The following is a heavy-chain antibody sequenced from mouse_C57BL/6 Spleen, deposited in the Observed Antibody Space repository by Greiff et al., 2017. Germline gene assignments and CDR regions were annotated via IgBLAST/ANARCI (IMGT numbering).Heavy chain of an antibody. D-gene: IGHD1-1*01. J-gene: IGHJ2*01. V-gene: IGHV1-53*01. CDR1: GYTFTSYW. CDR3: ARERNYGSPYFDY. Sequence: VQLQQPGTELVKPGASGYTFTSYWMHWVKQRPGQGLEWIGNINPSNGGTNYNEKFKSTATLTVDKSSSTAYMQLSSLTSEDSAVYYCARERNYGSPYFDYWGQGTTLTVSS. CDR2: INPSNGGT.